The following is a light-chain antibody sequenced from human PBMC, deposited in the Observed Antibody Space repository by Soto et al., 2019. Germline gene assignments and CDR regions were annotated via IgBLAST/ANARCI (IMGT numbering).Light chain of an antibody. J-gene: IGKJ4*01. CDR1: QGISGW. Sequence: DIEMTQSPASVSASVGDRATITCRASQGISGWLAWYQQKPGQAPKLLIYAASTWQSGVPSRFSGSGSGTEFTLTISSLQPEDFATYYCQQSNSFPLTFGGGTKVEIK. V-gene: IGKV1-12*01. CDR2: AAS. CDR3: QQSNSFPLT.